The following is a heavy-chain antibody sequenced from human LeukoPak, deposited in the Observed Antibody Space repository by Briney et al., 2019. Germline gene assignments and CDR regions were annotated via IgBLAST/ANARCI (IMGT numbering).Heavy chain of an antibody. Sequence: GGSLRLSCAASGFTFTSYAMSWVRQAPGKGLEWVSAISGDGGSTYYADSVKGRFTISRDNSKSTLYLQMTSLRAEDTAVYYCARDNSGWPAEYFQHWGQGTLVTVSS. CDR3: ARDNSGWPAEYFQH. J-gene: IGHJ1*01. CDR2: ISGDGGST. CDR1: GFTFTSYA. V-gene: IGHV3-23*01. D-gene: IGHD6-19*01.